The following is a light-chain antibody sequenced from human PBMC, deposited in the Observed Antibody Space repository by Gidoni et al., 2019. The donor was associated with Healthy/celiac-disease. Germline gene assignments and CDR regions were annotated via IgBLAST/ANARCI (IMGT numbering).Light chain of an antibody. Sequence: QSALTPPPSASGSPGQSATISCTVTSSDAGGYNYVSWYQQHPGKAPKLMIYEVSKRPSGVPDRCSGSKSGDTASLTVSGLQAEDEADYYCSSYAGSNNFGVVFGGGTKLTVL. J-gene: IGLJ2*01. CDR2: EVS. V-gene: IGLV2-8*01. CDR3: SSYAGSNNFGVV. CDR1: SSDAGGYNY.